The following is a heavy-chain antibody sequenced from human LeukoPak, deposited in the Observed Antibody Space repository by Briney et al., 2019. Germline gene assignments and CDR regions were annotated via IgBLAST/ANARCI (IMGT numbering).Heavy chain of an antibody. CDR3: AAGTGTSDFDY. J-gene: IGHJ4*02. CDR1: GFTFSNAW. CDR2: IKKKTGGETT. V-gene: IGHV3-15*01. D-gene: IGHD1-1*01. Sequence: GGSLRLSCAASGFTFSNAWMSWVRQAPGKGLEWVGRIKKKTGGETTDYAAPVKGRFTISRDDSKNTLYLEMNSLKSDDTAVYYCAAGTGTSDFDYWGQGTLVTVSS.